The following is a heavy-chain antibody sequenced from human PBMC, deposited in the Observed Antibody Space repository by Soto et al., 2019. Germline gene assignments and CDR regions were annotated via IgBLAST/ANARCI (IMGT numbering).Heavy chain of an antibody. V-gene: IGHV3-30*18. J-gene: IGHJ4*02. CDR2: IWYGGSNK. CDR1: GFTFSSCG. CDR3: AKKRATASPDTGNYFES. Sequence: QVQLVESGGGVVQPGRSLRLSCAASGFTFSSCGMHWVRQAPGKGLEWVALIWYGGSNKYYADSVKGRFTISRDNSKNPLYLSMDSLRGEDTAVYYCAKKRATASPDTGNYFESWGQGTLVTVSS. D-gene: IGHD5-18*01.